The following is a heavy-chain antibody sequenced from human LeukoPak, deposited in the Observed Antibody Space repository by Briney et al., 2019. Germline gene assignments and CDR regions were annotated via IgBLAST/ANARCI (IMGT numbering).Heavy chain of an antibody. CDR3: AIGHPIYCSGGSCYLDY. CDR1: GYIFTNYD. J-gene: IGHJ4*02. CDR2: TSAYNGNT. V-gene: IGHV1-18*01. Sequence: ASVKVSCKASGYIFTNYDISWVRQAPGQGLEWMGWTSAYNGNTNYAQKLQGRVTMTTDTSTSTAYMELRSLRSDDTAVYYCAIGHPIYCSGGSCYLDYWGQGTLVTVSS. D-gene: IGHD2-15*01.